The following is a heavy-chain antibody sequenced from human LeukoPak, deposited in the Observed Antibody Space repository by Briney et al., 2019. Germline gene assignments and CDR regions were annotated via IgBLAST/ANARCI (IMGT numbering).Heavy chain of an antibody. V-gene: IGHV3-21*01. D-gene: IGHD6-13*01. J-gene: IGHJ6*02. CDR1: GFTLSSYS. CDR3: ARDDSAAAGTRALYYYGMDV. CDR2: ISSSSSYI. Sequence: PGGSLRLSCAASGFTLSSYSMNWVRQAPGKGPEWVSSISSSSSYIYYADSVKGRFTISRDNAKNSLYLQMNSLRAEDTAVYYCARDDSAAAGTRALYYYGMDVWGQGTTVTVSS.